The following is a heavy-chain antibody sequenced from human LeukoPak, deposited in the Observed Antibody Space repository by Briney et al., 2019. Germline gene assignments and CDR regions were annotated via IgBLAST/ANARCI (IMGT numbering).Heavy chain of an antibody. V-gene: IGHV3-64*01. J-gene: IGHJ4*02. CDR1: GFTFSRYT. CDR2: ISTTGGST. D-gene: IGHD3-9*01. Sequence: GSLRLSCAASGFTFSRYTMHLVRQAPGKGLEYVSGISTTGGSTYYANSVKDRFTISRDNSKNTLYLQVGSLRAEDMAVYYCARDGAYDFLTGYSDYWGQGTLVTVSS. CDR3: ARDGAYDFLTGYSDY.